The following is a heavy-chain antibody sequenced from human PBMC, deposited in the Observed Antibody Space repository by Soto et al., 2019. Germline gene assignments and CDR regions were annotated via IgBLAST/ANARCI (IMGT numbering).Heavy chain of an antibody. CDR3: ARDYGSSLSEGRFDP. Sequence: QVQLVQSGAEVKKPGASVKVSCKASGYTFTSYYMHWVRQAPGQGLEWMGIINPSGGSTSYAQKFQGRVSMGRDTPTSTVYMELSSLRSEDTAVYYCARDYGSSLSEGRFDPWGQGTLVTVSS. V-gene: IGHV1-46*01. J-gene: IGHJ5*02. CDR1: GYTFTSYY. D-gene: IGHD6-13*01. CDR2: INPSGGST.